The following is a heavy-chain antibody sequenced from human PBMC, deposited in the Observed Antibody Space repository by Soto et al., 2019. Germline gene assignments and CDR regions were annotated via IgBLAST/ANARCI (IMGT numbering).Heavy chain of an antibody. V-gene: IGHV3-30*02. Sequence: PGGSLRLSCAASGFTFSIYGMHWVRQAPGKGLEWVASIWYDGSVQYYADSVKGRFTISRDNFQNTLHLQMNSLRAEDTAVYYCAKGVGYCTNGVCSPSHYFDYWGRGTLVTVSS. CDR3: AKGVGYCTNGVCSPSHYFDY. CDR2: IWYDGSVQ. D-gene: IGHD2-8*01. J-gene: IGHJ4*02. CDR1: GFTFSIYG.